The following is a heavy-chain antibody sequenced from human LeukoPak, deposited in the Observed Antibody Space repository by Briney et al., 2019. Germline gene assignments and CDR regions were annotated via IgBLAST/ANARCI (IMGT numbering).Heavy chain of an antibody. CDR2: IKYDGSEK. CDR1: GFTLSSYW. V-gene: IGHV3-7*01. CDR3: ARDIAPAGLFFDY. Sequence: GGSLRLSCAASGFTLSSYWMSWVRQAPGKGLEWVANIKYDGSEKDYVDSVKGRFTISRDNAKNSLYLQMNSLRAEDTAVYYCARDIAPAGLFFDYWGQGTLVTVSS. J-gene: IGHJ4*02. D-gene: IGHD6-13*01.